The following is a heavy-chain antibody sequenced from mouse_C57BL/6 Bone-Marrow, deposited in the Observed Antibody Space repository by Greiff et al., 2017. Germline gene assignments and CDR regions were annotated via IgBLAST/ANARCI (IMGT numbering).Heavy chain of an antibody. CDR3: ARGSRQLRLRPYAMDY. CDR2: IFPGSGST. D-gene: IGHD3-2*02. V-gene: IGHV1-9*01. CDR1: GYTFTGYW. J-gene: IGHJ4*01. Sequence: QVQLQQSGAELMKPGASVKLSCKATGYTFTGYWIEWVKQRPGHGLEWIGEIFPGSGSTNYNEKFKGKATFTADTSSNTAYMQLSSLTTEDSDIYYCARGSRQLRLRPYAMDYWGQGTSVTVAS.